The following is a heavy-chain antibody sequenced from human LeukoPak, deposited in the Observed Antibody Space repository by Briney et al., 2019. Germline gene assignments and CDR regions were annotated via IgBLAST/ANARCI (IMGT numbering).Heavy chain of an antibody. D-gene: IGHD1-1*01. CDR3: AKATGTLTN. CDR2: ISSSSSTI. CDR1: GFTFSSYS. J-gene: IGHJ4*02. Sequence: GGSLRLSCAASGFTFSSYSMNWVRQAPGKGLEWVSYISSSSSTIYYADSVKGRFTISRDNSKNTLYLQMNSLTAEDTAIFYCAKATGTLTNWGQGILVTVSS. V-gene: IGHV3-48*01.